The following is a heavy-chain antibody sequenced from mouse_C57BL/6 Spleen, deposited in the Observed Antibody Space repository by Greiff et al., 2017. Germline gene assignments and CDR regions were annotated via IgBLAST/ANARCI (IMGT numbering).Heavy chain of an antibody. D-gene: IGHD2-4*01. Sequence: ESGPGLVKPSQSLSLTCSVTGYSITSGYYWNWIRQFPGNKLEWMGYISYDGSNNYNPSLKNRISITRDTSENQFFLKLNSVTTEDTATYYCARDKYDSGFAYWGQGTLVTVSA. V-gene: IGHV3-6*01. CDR2: ISYDGSN. J-gene: IGHJ3*01. CDR3: ARDKYDSGFAY. CDR1: GYSITSGYY.